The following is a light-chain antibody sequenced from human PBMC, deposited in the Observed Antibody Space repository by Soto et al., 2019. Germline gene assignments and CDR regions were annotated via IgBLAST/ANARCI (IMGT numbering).Light chain of an antibody. CDR3: QQYSSHAT. Sequence: AIRMTQSPSSLSASTGDRVTITCRASQDVSGYVAWYQQKPGKPHRLLIYAASTLQTGVPSRFSGSGSGTDFTLTITCLQSEDYATYYCQQYSSHATFGQGTRVEIK. CDR2: AAS. CDR1: QDVSGY. J-gene: IGKJ1*01. V-gene: IGKV1-8*01.